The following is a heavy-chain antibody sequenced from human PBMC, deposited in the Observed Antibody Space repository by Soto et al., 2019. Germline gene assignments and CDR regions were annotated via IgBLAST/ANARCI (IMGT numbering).Heavy chain of an antibody. J-gene: IGHJ6*02. CDR2: IYYSGST. CDR1: GGSISSGGYY. D-gene: IGHD6-6*01. Sequence: SETLSLTCTVSGGSISSGGYYWSWIRQHPGKGLEWIGYIYYSGSTYYNPSLKSRVTISVDTSKNQFSLKLSSVTAADTAVYYCARDRGKQLALPRRAYYYYGMDVWGQGTTVTVSS. V-gene: IGHV4-31*03. CDR3: ARDRGKQLALPRRAYYYYGMDV.